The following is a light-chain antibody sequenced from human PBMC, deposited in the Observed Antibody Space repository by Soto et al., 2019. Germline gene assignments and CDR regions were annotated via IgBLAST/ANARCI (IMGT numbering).Light chain of an antibody. CDR2: GVK. J-gene: IGLJ1*01. CDR3: SSYTTSYFYV. CDR1: GRDIGAYNY. Sequence: VLTQPASVSGSPGQSITISCTGSGRDIGAYNYVSWYQQHPGKAPKLIIYGVKNRPSGVSNRFSASKSAFTASLTISGLQVEGEADYYCSSYTTSYFYVFGPGTKVTVL. V-gene: IGLV2-14*01.